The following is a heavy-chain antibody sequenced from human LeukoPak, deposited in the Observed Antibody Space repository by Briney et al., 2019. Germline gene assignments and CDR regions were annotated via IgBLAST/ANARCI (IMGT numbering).Heavy chain of an antibody. CDR2: IYYSGST. J-gene: IGHJ4*02. V-gene: IGHV4-59*01. D-gene: IGHD2-15*01. CDR1: GDSISNYY. CDR3: ARETCSGGSCFQFDF. Sequence: SETLSLTCTVSGDSISNYYWSWIRQSPGKGLEWIGYIYYSGSTNYNPSLKSRVTISVDTSKNQFSLKLSSVTAADTAVYYCARETCSGGSCFQFDFWGQGTLSPSPQ.